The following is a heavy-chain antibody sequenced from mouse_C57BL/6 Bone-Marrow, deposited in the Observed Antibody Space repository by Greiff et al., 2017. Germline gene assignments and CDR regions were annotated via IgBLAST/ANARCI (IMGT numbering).Heavy chain of an antibody. J-gene: IGHJ3*01. CDR3: ARHSGSSYVPFAY. D-gene: IGHD1-1*01. CDR1: GFTFSSYA. CDR2: ISDGGSYT. Sequence: EVKLVESGGGLVKPGGSLKLSCAASGFTFSSYAMSWVRQTPEKRLEWVATISDGGSYTYYPDTMERRFIISRDNTKKTLYLQMSSLRSEDTALYYCARHSGSSYVPFAYWGQGTLVTVSA. V-gene: IGHV5-9-2*01.